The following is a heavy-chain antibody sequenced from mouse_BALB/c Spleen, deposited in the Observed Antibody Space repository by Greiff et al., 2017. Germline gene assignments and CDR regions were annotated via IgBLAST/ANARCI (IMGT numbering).Heavy chain of an antibody. CDR1: GFTFSSYG. J-gene: IGHJ2*01. CDR2: ISSGGSYT. CDR3: ARQIYGSSHYYFDY. D-gene: IGHD1-1*01. Sequence: VQGVESGGDLVKPGGSLKLSCAASGFTFSSYGMSWVRQTPDKRLEWVATISSGGSYTYYPDSVKGRFTISRDNAKNTLYLQMSSLKSEDTAMYYCARQIYGSSHYYFDYWGQGTTLTVSS. V-gene: IGHV5-6*01.